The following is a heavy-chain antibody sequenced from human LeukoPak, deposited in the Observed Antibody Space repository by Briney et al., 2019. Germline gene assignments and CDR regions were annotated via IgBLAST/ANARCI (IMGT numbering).Heavy chain of an antibody. V-gene: IGHV3-23*01. Sequence: PGGSLRLSCAASGFTFSSYAMSWVRQAPGKGLEWVSGICGSGSSTYYADSVKGRFTISRDNSKNTLDLQMNSLRAEDTAVYYCAKAGAGSCLFSLDFWGQGTLVTVSS. D-gene: IGHD2-15*01. J-gene: IGHJ4*02. CDR2: ICGSGSST. CDR3: AKAGAGSCLFSLDF. CDR1: GFTFSSYA.